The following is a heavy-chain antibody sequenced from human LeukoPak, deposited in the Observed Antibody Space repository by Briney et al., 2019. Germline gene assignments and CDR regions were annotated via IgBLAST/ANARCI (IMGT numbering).Heavy chain of an antibody. J-gene: IGHJ5*02. D-gene: IGHD4-17*01. CDR1: GYTFTGDY. CDR3: ARGRSGNYGDCFDP. Sequence: EASVKVSCKASGYTFTGDYMHWVRQAPGQGLEWMGWINPNSGGTNYAQKFQGRVTMTRDTSISTAYMELSRLRSDDTAVYYCARGRSGNYGDCFDPWGQGTLVTVSS. V-gene: IGHV1-2*02. CDR2: INPNSGGT.